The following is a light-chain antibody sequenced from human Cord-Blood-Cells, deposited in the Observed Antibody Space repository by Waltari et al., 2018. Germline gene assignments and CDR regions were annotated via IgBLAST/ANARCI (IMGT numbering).Light chain of an antibody. Sequence: DIVMTQSPASLAVSLGERANINCKSSQSVLYSSNNKNNLAWYQQKPGPPPKLLIYWASTRESGVPDRFSGSGSGTDFTLTISSLQAEDVAVYYCQQYYSTPYTFGQGTKLEIK. CDR1: QSVLYSSNNKNN. J-gene: IGKJ2*01. CDR3: QQYYSTPYT. V-gene: IGKV4-1*01. CDR2: WAS.